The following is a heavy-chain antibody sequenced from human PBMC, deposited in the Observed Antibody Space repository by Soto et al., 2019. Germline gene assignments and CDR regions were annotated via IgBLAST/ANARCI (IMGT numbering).Heavy chain of an antibody. CDR3: ARERVVAAAFDI. Sequence: SVKVSCKASGGTFSSYAISWVRQAPGQGLEWMGGIIPIFGTANYAQKFQGRVTITADESTSTAYMELSRLRSEDTAVYYCARERVVAAAFDIWGQGTMVTVSS. CDR1: GGTFSSYA. CDR2: IIPIFGTA. V-gene: IGHV1-69*13. J-gene: IGHJ3*02. D-gene: IGHD3-22*01.